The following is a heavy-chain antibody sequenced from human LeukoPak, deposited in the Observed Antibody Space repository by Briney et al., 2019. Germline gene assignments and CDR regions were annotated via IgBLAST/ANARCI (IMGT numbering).Heavy chain of an antibody. J-gene: IGHJ6*03. D-gene: IGHD3-10*02. CDR2: ITSSSSSI. CDR1: GFTFSKTN. CDR3: AKEACSGTYCIYYFMDV. V-gene: IGHV3-21*01. Sequence: GGSLRLSCEGSGFTFSKTNMNWVRQAPGKGLEWVSSITSSSSSIYYADSVKGRFTISRDNAKNSLYLQLNGLRAEDTAVYYCAKEACSGTYCIYYFMDVWGKGIMVTVSS.